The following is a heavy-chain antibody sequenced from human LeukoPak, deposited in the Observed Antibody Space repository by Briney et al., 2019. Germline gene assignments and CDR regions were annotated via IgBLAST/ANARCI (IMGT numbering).Heavy chain of an antibody. D-gene: IGHD3-10*01. V-gene: IGHV1-8*02. CDR1: GYTFTSYG. Sequence: ASVKVSCKASGYTFTSYGISWVRQATGQGLEWMGWMNPNSGNTGYAQKFQGRVTMTRNTSISTAHMELSSLRSEDTAVYYCARERVRGVIGRYYYYGMDVWGQGTTVTVSS. CDR2: MNPNSGNT. J-gene: IGHJ6*02. CDR3: ARERVRGVIGRYYYYGMDV.